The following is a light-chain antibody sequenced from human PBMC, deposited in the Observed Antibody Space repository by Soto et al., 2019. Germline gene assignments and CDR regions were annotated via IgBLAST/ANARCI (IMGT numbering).Light chain of an antibody. Sequence: DIQMTQSPSTLSASVGDRGTITFRASQSISSWLAWYQQKPGKAPKLLIYDASSLESGVPSRFSGSGSGTEFTLTISSLQPDDFATYYCQQYNSYSKTFGQGTKVDIK. CDR1: QSISSW. CDR3: QQYNSYSKT. V-gene: IGKV1-5*01. CDR2: DAS. J-gene: IGKJ1*01.